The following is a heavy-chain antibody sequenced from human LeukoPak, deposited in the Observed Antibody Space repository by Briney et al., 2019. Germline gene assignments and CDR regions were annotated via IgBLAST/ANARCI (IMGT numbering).Heavy chain of an antibody. CDR3: ARDLAAHDSSGYYSDAFDI. CDR2: IYYSGST. V-gene: IGHV4-30-4*01. D-gene: IGHD3-22*01. Sequence: PSETLSLTCTVSGGSISSGVYYWSWIRQPPGKGLEWIGYIYYSGSTYYNPSLKSRVTISVATSKNQFSLKLSSVTAADTAVYYCARDLAAHDSSGYYSDAFDIWGQGTMVTVSS. CDR1: GGSISSGVYY. J-gene: IGHJ3*02.